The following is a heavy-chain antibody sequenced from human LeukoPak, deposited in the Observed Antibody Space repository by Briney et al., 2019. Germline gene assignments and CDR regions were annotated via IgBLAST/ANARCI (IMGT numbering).Heavy chain of an antibody. CDR3: ARVVSHSSGYYYGEHWFDP. D-gene: IGHD3-22*01. CDR2: ISAYNGNT. V-gene: IGHV1-18*01. Sequence: GASVKVSCKASGYTFTSYGISWVRQAPGQGLEWMGWISAYNGNTNYAQKLQGRVTMTTDTSTCTAYMELRSLRSDDTAVYYCARVVSHSSGYYYGEHWFDPWGQGTLVTVSS. J-gene: IGHJ5*02. CDR1: GYTFTSYG.